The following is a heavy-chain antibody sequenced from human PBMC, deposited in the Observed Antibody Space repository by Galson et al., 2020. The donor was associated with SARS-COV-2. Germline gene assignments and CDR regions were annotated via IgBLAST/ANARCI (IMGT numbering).Heavy chain of an antibody. CDR1: GFTFSSYA. V-gene: IGHV3-23*01. D-gene: IGHD6-13*01. J-gene: IGHJ6*02. Sequence: GGSLRLSCAASGFTFSSYAMSWVRQAPGKGLEWVSAISGSGGSTYYADSVKGRFTISRDNSKNTLYLQMNSLRAEDTAVYYCAKDQRSSSWYGGDYYYGMDVWGQGTTVTVSS. CDR3: AKDQRSSSWYGGDYYYGMDV. CDR2: ISGSGGST.